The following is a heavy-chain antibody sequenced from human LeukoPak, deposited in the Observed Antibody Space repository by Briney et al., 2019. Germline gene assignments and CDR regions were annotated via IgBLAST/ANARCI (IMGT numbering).Heavy chain of an antibody. CDR1: GGTFNRHA. J-gene: IGHJ3*02. CDR2: IIPIIGTV. Sequence: GASVKVSCKASGGTFNRHAISWVRQAPGQGLEWMGGIIPIIGTVNYAQKFQGRVTITADESTSTAYMELSSLRSEDTAVYYCARQITMMEEGAFDIWGQGTMVTVSS. D-gene: IGHD3-22*01. CDR3: ARQITMMEEGAFDI. V-gene: IGHV1-69*13.